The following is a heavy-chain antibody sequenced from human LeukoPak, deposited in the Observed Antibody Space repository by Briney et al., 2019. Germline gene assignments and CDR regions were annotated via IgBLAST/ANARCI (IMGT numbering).Heavy chain of an antibody. CDR3: VPPVPAAIPDY. Sequence: GGSLRLSSSASAFTFCNYWMGWVPQAPGQGLEWGAKIKQDGSEKYYVDSVKGRFTISRDNAKNSLYLQMNSLRADDTAVYYCVPPVPAAIPDYWGQGTLVTVSS. CDR2: IKQDGSEK. J-gene: IGHJ4*02. V-gene: IGHV3-7*03. CDR1: AFTFCNYW. D-gene: IGHD2-2*01.